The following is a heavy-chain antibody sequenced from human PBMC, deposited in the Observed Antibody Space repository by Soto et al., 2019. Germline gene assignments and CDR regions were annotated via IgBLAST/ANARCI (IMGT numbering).Heavy chain of an antibody. CDR1: GFTFTRSS. Sequence: EVLLVESGGGLVKPGGSLRLSCAASGFTFTRSSMNWVRQAPGKVLEWVSSISSTTHYIYYGTSMKGRFTISRDNAKNSLYLEMNSLRAEDTAVYYCARETEDLTANFDYGGQGTLVTVSS. V-gene: IGHV3-21*06. CDR2: ISSTTHYI. J-gene: IGHJ4*02. CDR3: ARETEDLTANFDY.